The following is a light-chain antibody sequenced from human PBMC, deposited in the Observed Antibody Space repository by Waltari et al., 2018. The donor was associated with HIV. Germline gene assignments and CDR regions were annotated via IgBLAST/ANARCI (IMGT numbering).Light chain of an antibody. Sequence: DIQMTQSPSTLSASVGDRVTITCRASQRISTWLAWYQQKPGQAPNVLVYKASTLESGVPSRFSGSGSGTEFNLTISSLQPDDFATYFCQQYNSYSPSTFGQGTKLLIK. CDR3: QQYNSYSPST. CDR1: QRISTW. CDR2: KAS. J-gene: IGKJ2*01. V-gene: IGKV1-5*03.